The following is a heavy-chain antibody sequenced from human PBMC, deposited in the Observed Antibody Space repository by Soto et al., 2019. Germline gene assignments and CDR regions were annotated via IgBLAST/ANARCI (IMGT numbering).Heavy chain of an antibody. CDR1: GASISSFTYY. Sequence: ETLSLTCSVSGASISSFTYYWGWIRQPPGKGLEWIGTVYYNENTYYNPSLKSRVTITVDTAKNQFSLNLRSVTAADTAMYFCERRERYYGSPGWFDPWGPGTLVTVYS. D-gene: IGHD3-10*01. J-gene: IGHJ5*02. CDR3: ERRERYYGSPGWFDP. V-gene: IGHV4-39*01. CDR2: VYYNENT.